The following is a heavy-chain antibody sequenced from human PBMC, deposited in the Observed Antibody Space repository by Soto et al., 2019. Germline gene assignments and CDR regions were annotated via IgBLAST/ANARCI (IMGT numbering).Heavy chain of an antibody. Sequence: SETLSLTCVVSGASVSSGSDFWSWIRQPPGKGLEWLGYMYYSGSTKYNPSLKSRVAISADTSKNQFSLKLFSVAAADTARYYCARATGYSSTWYDSWGQGIQVTVSS. CDR3: ARATGYSSTWYDS. CDR2: MYYSGST. CDR1: GASVSSGSDF. D-gene: IGHD6-13*01. V-gene: IGHV4-61*01. J-gene: IGHJ5*01.